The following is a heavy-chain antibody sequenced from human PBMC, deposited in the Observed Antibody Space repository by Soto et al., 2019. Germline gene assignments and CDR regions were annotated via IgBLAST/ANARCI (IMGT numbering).Heavy chain of an antibody. Sequence: PGGSLRLSCVASGFTFNTYSMNWVRQAPGKGLEWVSYISSSRSTIYYADSVKGRFTISRDNARNSLYLQMNSLRAEDTAVYYCARDRYDLVAGYYYYGMDVWGQGTTVTVSS. J-gene: IGHJ6*02. D-gene: IGHD3-9*01. V-gene: IGHV3-48*01. CDR2: ISSSRSTI. CDR1: GFTFNTYS. CDR3: ARDRYDLVAGYYYYGMDV.